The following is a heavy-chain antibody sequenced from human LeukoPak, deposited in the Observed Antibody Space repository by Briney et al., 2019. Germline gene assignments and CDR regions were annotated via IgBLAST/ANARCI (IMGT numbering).Heavy chain of an antibody. V-gene: IGHV1-18*01. Sequence: ASVKLSCKASGYTFTIFYISWVRQAPGQGLEWLGWISAYNGKTNYAQKLQGRVTMATDTSTTTAYMELRSLRDDDTAVYWCARAESDWPPYIDYWGQGTLVTVSS. CDR3: ARAESDWPPYIDY. J-gene: IGHJ4*02. CDR1: GYTFTIFY. CDR2: ISAYNGKT. D-gene: IGHD3-9*01.